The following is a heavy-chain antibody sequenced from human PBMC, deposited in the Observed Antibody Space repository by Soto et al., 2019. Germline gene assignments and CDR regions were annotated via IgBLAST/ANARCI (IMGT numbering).Heavy chain of an antibody. J-gene: IGHJ5*02. CDR2: ISSSSSST. CDR3: TRRVVVAVSDAIPDWFDP. Sequence: PGGSLRLSCAASGFTLSNYWMTWVRQAPGKGLERISKISSSSSSTFYADSVKGRFIISRDNAKNSLYLQMNSLRAEDTAVYYCTRRVVVAVSDAIPDWFDPWGQGTLVTVSS. CDR1: GFTLSNYW. D-gene: IGHD2-2*02. V-gene: IGHV3-48*04.